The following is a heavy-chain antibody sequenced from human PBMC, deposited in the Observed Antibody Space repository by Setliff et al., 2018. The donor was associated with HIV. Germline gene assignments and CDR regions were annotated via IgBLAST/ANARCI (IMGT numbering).Heavy chain of an antibody. D-gene: IGHD6-19*01. V-gene: IGHV4-39*07. Sequence: SETLSLTCTVSGGAISSRSYYWGWIRQPPAKGLEWIGSIYYSGSTYYNPSLKSRVTISVDKSKNQFSLKISSVTAADTAVYYCARKSEGTGSGFILDYWGQGTLVTVSS. CDR1: GGAISSRSYY. CDR2: IYYSGST. CDR3: ARKSEGTGSGFILDY. J-gene: IGHJ4*02.